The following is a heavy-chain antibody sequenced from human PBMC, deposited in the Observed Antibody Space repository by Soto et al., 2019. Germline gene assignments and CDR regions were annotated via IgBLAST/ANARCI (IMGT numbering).Heavy chain of an antibody. D-gene: IGHD2-15*01. CDR3: AKLGYCSGGRCVADFDS. V-gene: IGHV3-30*18. Sequence: QVQLVESGGGVVQPGRSLRLSCAASGFTFSTYAMHWVRQAPGKGLEWVAVISYDGSNKNYVDSVKGRFTISRDNSKNTLYLHMNSLRAEDTAVYYCAKLGYCSGGRCVADFDSWGQGTLVTVSS. J-gene: IGHJ4*02. CDR2: ISYDGSNK. CDR1: GFTFSTYA.